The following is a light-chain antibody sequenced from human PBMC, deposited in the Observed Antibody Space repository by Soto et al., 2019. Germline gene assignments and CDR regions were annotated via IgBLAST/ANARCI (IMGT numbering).Light chain of an antibody. CDR1: KLGDKY. J-gene: IGLJ2*01. Sequence: SYELTQPPSVSVSPGQTASITCSGDKLGDKYACWYQQKPGQSPVLVIYQNNKRPSGIPERFSGSNSGNTATLTISGTQAMDEADYYGQAWGSSIVVFGGRTKRTV. CDR2: QNN. V-gene: IGLV3-1*01. CDR3: QAWGSSIVV.